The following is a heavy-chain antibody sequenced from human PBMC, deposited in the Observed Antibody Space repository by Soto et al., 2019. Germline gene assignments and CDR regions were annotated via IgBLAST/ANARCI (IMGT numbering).Heavy chain of an antibody. V-gene: IGHV4-4*07. D-gene: IGHD2-2*01. CDR3: SRVGCSNSKCYTRGMDV. CDR1: GCSISGYC. CDR2: IYSDGTT. Sequence: XETLSLQCTVSGCSISGYCFSWVRQPAGKGLDWVGRIYSDGTTNYSPSLKSRVTMSLDTSKDQFSLHLNSVTAADTAVYYCSRVGCSNSKCYTRGMDVWGQGSTVTVS. J-gene: IGHJ6*02.